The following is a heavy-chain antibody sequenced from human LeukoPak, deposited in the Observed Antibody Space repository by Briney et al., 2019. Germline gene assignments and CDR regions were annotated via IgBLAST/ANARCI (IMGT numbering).Heavy chain of an antibody. CDR3: ARGEGERYYVNYFDY. CDR2: LYYSGST. CDR1: GGSFTSHY. J-gene: IGHJ4*03. D-gene: IGHD1-26*01. Sequence: SETLSLTCSVSGGSFTSHYWSWFRQPPGKGLEWIAYLYYSGSTNYHPSLKSRATMSIDTSKNQSSLNLGSVTAADTAVYYCARGEGERYYVNYFDYWGHGILVTVSS. V-gene: IGHV4-59*11.